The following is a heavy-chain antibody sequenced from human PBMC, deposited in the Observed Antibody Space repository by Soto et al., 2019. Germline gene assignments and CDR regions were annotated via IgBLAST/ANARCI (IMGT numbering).Heavy chain of an antibody. J-gene: IGHJ6*02. D-gene: IGHD3-10*01. CDR3: ARDHGSGSYYNYYYYGMDV. Sequence: QVQLVESGGGVVQPGRSLRLSCAASGFTFSSYGMHWVRQAPGKGLEWVAVIWYDGSNKYYADSVKGRFTISRDNSKNXLXXQMNGLRAEDTAVYYCARDHGSGSYYNYYYYGMDVWGQGTTVTVSS. CDR1: GFTFSSYG. CDR2: IWYDGSNK. V-gene: IGHV3-33*01.